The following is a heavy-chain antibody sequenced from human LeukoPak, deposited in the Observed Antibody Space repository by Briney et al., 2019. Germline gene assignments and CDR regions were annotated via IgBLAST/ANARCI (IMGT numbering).Heavy chain of an antibody. CDR3: AKSGNWNSDY. J-gene: IGHJ4*02. V-gene: IGHV3-23*01. Sequence: GGSLRLSCAASGFTFSSYAMTWVRQAPGKGLEWVSTITGSGGDTYYADSVKGRFTISRDNSKNTLYLQMDSLRAEDTAVYYCAKSGNWNSDYWGQGTQVTVSP. CDR2: ITGSGGDT. D-gene: IGHD1-20*01. CDR1: GFTFSSYA.